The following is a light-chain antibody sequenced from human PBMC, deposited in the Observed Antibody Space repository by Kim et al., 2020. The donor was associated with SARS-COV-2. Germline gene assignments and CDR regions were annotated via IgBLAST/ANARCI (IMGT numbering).Light chain of an antibody. CDR1: QSVRSN. J-gene: IGKJ2*03. V-gene: IGKV3-15*01. Sequence: EIVLTQSPAILSVSLGDRATLSCRANQSVRSNLAWYQQKPGQAPRLLIYGASTRATGIPARFSGSGSGTEFSVTISSLQSEDFAVYYCQQYANWPYGFGQGTKLEIK. CDR3: QQYANWPYG. CDR2: GAS.